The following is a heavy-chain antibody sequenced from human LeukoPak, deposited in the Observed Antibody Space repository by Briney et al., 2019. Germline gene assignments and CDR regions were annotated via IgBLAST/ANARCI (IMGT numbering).Heavy chain of an antibody. CDR1: GYTFTSYG. J-gene: IGHJ5*02. CDR2: ISAYNGNT. D-gene: IGHD3-22*01. CDR3: ARVLSAPETYYYDSSGYQPFDP. V-gene: IGHV1-18*01. Sequence: ASVKVSCKASGYTFTSYGISWVRQAPGQGLEWMGWISAYNGNTNYAQKLQGRVTMTTDTSTSTAYMELRSLRSDDTAVYYCARVLSAPETYYYDSSGYQPFDPWGQGTLVTVS.